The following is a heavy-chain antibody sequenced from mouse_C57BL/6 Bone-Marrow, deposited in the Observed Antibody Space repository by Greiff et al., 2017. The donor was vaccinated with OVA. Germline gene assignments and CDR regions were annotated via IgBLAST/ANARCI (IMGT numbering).Heavy chain of an antibody. D-gene: IGHD1-1*01. V-gene: IGHV1-61*01. CDR1: GYTFTSYW. CDR2: IYPSDSET. Sequence: VQLQQSGAELVRPGSSVKLSCKASGYTFTSYWMDWVKQRPGQGLEWIGNIYPSDSETHYNQKFKDKATLTVDKSSSTAYMQLSSLTSEDSAVYYCAGRAYYGSSPRYFDVWGTGTTVTVSS. CDR3: AGRAYYGSSPRYFDV. J-gene: IGHJ1*03.